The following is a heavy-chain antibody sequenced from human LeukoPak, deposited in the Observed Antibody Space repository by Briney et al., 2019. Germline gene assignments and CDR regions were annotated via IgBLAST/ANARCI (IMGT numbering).Heavy chain of an antibody. Sequence: GGSMRLACAASGFTFSSNAMSCVRHAQGKGLEWVSAISGSGGSTYYTDSVKGRFTISRDTSKNTLYLQMNSLRAEDTAVYYCANVREVGARPFDYWGQGTLVTVSS. J-gene: IGHJ4*02. D-gene: IGHD1-26*01. CDR1: GFTFSSNA. CDR3: ANVREVGARPFDY. V-gene: IGHV3-23*01. CDR2: ISGSGGST.